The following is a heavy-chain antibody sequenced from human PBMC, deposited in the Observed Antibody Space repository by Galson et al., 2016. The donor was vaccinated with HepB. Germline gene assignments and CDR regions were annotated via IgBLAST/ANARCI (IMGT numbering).Heavy chain of an antibody. CDR2: IYHSGST. Sequence: TLSLTCTVSGGSISSGNYYWSWIRQHPEKGLEWIGFIYHSGSTYSNPSLKSRVTMSVDTSKNHFSLNLTSVTAADTAVYYCARAFDSSGFYLVYSFDHWGQGTLVTVSS. J-gene: IGHJ4*02. V-gene: IGHV4-31*03. CDR1: GGSISSGNYY. CDR3: ARAFDSSGFYLVYSFDH. D-gene: IGHD3-22*01.